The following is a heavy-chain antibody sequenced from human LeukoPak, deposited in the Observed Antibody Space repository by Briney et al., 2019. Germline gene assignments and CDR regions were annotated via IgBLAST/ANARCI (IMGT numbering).Heavy chain of an antibody. CDR2: ISWNSGSI. Sequence: PGRSLRLSCAASGFTFDDYAMHWVRQAPGKGLEWVSGISWNSGSIGYADSVKGRFTISRDNAKNSLYLQMNSLRAEDTALYYCAKGPEYYDILTPMQAFDIWGQGTMVTVSS. J-gene: IGHJ3*02. CDR3: AKGPEYYDILTPMQAFDI. D-gene: IGHD3-9*01. V-gene: IGHV3-9*01. CDR1: GFTFDDYA.